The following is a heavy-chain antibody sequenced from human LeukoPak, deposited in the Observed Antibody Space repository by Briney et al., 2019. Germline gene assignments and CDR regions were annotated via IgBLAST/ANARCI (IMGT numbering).Heavy chain of an antibody. V-gene: IGHV3-23*01. J-gene: IGHJ4*02. Sequence: GSLRLSCAASGFTFSSYAMSWVRQAPGKGPEWVSAISGSGGSTYYADSVKGRFTISRDNSKNTLYLQMNSLRAEDTAVYYCTTDLGYSSGWTDYWGQGTLVTVSS. CDR3: TTDLGYSSGWTDY. CDR1: GFTFSSYA. D-gene: IGHD6-19*01. CDR2: ISGSGGST.